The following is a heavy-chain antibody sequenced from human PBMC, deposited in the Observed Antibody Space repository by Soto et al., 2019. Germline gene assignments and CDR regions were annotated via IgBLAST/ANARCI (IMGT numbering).Heavy chain of an antibody. J-gene: IGHJ5*02. D-gene: IGHD3-22*01. Sequence: QVQLVQSGAEVKKPGASVKVSCKASGYTFTSYGISWVRQAPGQGLEWMGWISAYNGNTNYAQKLQGRVTMTTDTSTSTAYMELRSLRSDDTAVYYCARVRFVVVNTRHETNWFDPWGQGTLVTVSS. V-gene: IGHV1-18*01. CDR3: ARVRFVVVNTRHETNWFDP. CDR1: GYTFTSYG. CDR2: ISAYNGNT.